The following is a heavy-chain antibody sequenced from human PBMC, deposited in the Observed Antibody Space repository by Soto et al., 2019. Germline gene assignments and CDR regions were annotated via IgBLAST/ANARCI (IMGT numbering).Heavy chain of an antibody. J-gene: IGHJ6*03. V-gene: IGHV3-74*01. CDR3: ARGDCVGGSCYSLAGSFYYYMDV. Sequence: EVKLVESGGGLAQPGGSLRLSCAASGFTFSNDWMYWVRQAPGQGLVWVSRINSDGRVSRYADSVKGRLTISRDNVKNALYLHMRSLRVDYTAVYCCARGDCVGGSCYSLAGSFYYYMDVRGRWTKVSVFS. D-gene: IGHD2-15*01. CDR2: INSDGRVS. CDR1: GFTFSNDW.